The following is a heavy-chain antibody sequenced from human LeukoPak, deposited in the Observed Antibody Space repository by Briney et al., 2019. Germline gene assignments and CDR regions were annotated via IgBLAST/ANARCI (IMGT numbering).Heavy chain of an antibody. CDR2: IYHSGGT. V-gene: IGHV4-4*02. CDR1: GASISSSYW. D-gene: IGHD5-24*01. CDR3: TKGGEMATVDY. Sequence: SETLSLTCAVSGASISSSYWWSWVCQTPGKGLEWIGEIYHSGGTNYNPSLKSRVTLSLDMSQNQFSLKVSSVTAADTAVYYCTKGGEMATVDYWGQGTLVTVSS. J-gene: IGHJ4*02.